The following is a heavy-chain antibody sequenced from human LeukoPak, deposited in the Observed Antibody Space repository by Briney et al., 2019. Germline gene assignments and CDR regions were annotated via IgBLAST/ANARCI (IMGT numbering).Heavy chain of an antibody. J-gene: IGHJ4*02. Sequence: TSETLSLTCTVSGVSISSSSYYWGWVRQPPGKGLEWIGSINYSGSTYYNPSLKSRVTISVDTSKNQFSLKLSSVTAADTAVYYCARDQGERQQLYDYWGQGTLVTVSS. CDR1: GVSISSSSYY. CDR3: ARDQGERQQLYDY. D-gene: IGHD6-13*01. CDR2: INYSGST. V-gene: IGHV4-39*07.